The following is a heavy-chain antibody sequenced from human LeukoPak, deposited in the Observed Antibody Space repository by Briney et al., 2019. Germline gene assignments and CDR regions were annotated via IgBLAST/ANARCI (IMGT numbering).Heavy chain of an antibody. CDR1: GFNFSSYA. Sequence: GGSLRLSCAASGFNFSSYAMHWVRQAPGKGLEWVAVIWYDGSNKYYADSVKGRFTVSRDNSKNTLYLQMSSLRAEDTAVYYCANPAGYFDSSGYDVDYWGQGTLVTVSS. CDR2: IWYDGSNK. D-gene: IGHD3-22*01. J-gene: IGHJ4*02. V-gene: IGHV3-30*04. CDR3: ANPAGYFDSSGYDVDY.